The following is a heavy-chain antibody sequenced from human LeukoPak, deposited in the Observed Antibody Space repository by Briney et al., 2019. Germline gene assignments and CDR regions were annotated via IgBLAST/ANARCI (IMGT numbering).Heavy chain of an antibody. J-gene: IGHJ5*02. Sequence: GGSLRLSCAASGFTFSDYYMSWIRQAPGKGLGWVSYISSSGSTIYYADSVKGRFTISRDNAKNSLYLQMNSLRAEDTAVYYCARDRGWETHFAPSPWGQGTLVTVSS. V-gene: IGHV3-11*01. D-gene: IGHD1-26*01. CDR3: ARDRGWETHFAPSP. CDR1: GFTFSDYY. CDR2: ISSSGSTI.